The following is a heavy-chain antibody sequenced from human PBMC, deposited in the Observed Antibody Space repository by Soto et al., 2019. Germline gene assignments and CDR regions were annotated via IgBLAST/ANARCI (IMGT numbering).Heavy chain of an antibody. V-gene: IGHV3-23*01. Sequence: GGSLRLSCAASGFTFSSYAMSWVRQAPWKGLEWVSAISGSGGSTYYADSVKGRFTISRDNSKNTLYLQMNSLRAEDTAVYYCAKGLYGDYVYYYYMDVWGKGTTVTVSS. CDR3: AKGLYGDYVYYYYMDV. D-gene: IGHD4-17*01. J-gene: IGHJ6*03. CDR1: GFTFSSYA. CDR2: ISGSGGST.